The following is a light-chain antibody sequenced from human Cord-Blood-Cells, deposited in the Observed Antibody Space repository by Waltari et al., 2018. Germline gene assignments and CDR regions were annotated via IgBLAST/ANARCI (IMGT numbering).Light chain of an antibody. CDR1: ALPKQY. Sequence: SYGLTQPPSVSVSPGQTARITCSGDALPKQYAYWYQQKPGQAPVLVIYKDSERPSGIPDRFSGSSSGTTVTLTISGVQAEDEADYYGQSADSSGTYVVFGGGTKLTVL. CDR3: QSADSSGTYVV. CDR2: KDS. V-gene: IGLV3-25*02. J-gene: IGLJ2*01.